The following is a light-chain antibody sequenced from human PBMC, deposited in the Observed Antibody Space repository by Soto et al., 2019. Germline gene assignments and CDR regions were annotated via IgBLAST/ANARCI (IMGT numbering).Light chain of an antibody. V-gene: IGKV3-15*01. J-gene: IGKJ4*01. CDR1: QSARSS. CDR3: QQYNNWPLA. CDR2: DVS. Sequence: EVVMTQSPATLSVSPGERATLSCRASQSARSSLGWYQQKPGQPPSLLIYDVSIRATGIPARFNGSGSGTEFTLTISRLQSEDFAVYYCQQYNNWPLAFSGGTKVDIK.